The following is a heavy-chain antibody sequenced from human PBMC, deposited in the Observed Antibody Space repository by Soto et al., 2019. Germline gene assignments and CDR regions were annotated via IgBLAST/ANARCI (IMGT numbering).Heavy chain of an antibody. CDR3: ARDEGTNWNNWFDP. D-gene: IGHD1-1*01. CDR1: GDSVSSYIAA. CDR2: TLYRSKWYT. V-gene: IGHV6-1*01. J-gene: IGHJ5*02. Sequence: KQSQTLSLTCVISGDSVSSYIAAWTWIRQSPSRGLEWLGRTLYRSKWYTDYAASVKGRITINPDTSRNQFSLHLYSVTPEDTAIYYCARDEGTNWNNWFDPWGLGTLVTVSS.